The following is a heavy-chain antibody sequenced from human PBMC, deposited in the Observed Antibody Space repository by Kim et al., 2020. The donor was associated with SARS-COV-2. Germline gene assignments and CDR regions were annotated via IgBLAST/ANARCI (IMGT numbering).Heavy chain of an antibody. CDR2: ISYDGSNK. CDR3: AKDVTPDYYYYYGMDV. CDR1: GFTFSSYG. V-gene: IGHV3-30*18. J-gene: IGHJ6*02. D-gene: IGHD4-4*01. Sequence: GGSLRLSCAASGFTFSSYGMHWVRQAPGKGLEWVAVISYDGSNKYYADSVKGRFTISRDNSKNTLYLQMNSLRAEDTAVYYCAKDVTPDYYYYYGMDVWGQGTTVTVSS.